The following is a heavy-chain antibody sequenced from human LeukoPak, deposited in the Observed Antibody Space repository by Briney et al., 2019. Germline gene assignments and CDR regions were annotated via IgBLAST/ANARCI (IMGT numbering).Heavy chain of an antibody. D-gene: IGHD1-26*01. V-gene: IGHV4-39*01. CDR1: GGSISSGSYY. CDR3: ARRTPYSGSYIFDY. CDR2: IYYNGTT. Sequence: PSETLSLTCTVSGGSISSGSYYWAWIRQPPGKGLEWIGSIYYNGTTYYNPSLKSRVTISADTSKNQISLKLSSVTAADTAVYYCARRTPYSGSYIFDYWGQGTLVTVSS. J-gene: IGHJ4*02.